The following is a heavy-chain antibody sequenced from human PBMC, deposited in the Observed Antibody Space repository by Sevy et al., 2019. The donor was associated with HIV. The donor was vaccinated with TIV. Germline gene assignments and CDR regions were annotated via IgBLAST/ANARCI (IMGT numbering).Heavy chain of an antibody. J-gene: IGHJ4*02. V-gene: IGHV1-18*04. CDR2: ISTYNGKT. CDR1: GYTFSRSV. CDR3: ARGRGIAVAGGGYYSDY. Sequence: ASVKVSCMASGYTFSRSVITWVRQAPGQGLEWMGWISTYNGKTNYAQKFQDRVTMTTDTSTNTAYMELRSLRSDDTVIYFCARGRGIAVAGGGYYSDYWGQGSLVTVSS. D-gene: IGHD6-19*01.